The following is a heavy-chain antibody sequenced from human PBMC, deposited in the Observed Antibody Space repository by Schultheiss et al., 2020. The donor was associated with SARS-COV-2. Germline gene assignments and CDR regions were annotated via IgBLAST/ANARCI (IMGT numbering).Heavy chain of an antibody. Sequence: ASVKVSCKASGYTFTGYFMQWVQLAPGQGLEWMGWINPYSGGTNYAQKFQGRVTMTRDTSISTTYMELSSLRSDDTAVYYCAREDTNQRYYFDYWGQGTLVTVSS. J-gene: IGHJ4*02. CDR1: GYTFTGYF. CDR3: AREDTNQRYYFDY. V-gene: IGHV1-2*02. D-gene: IGHD1-14*01. CDR2: INPYSGGT.